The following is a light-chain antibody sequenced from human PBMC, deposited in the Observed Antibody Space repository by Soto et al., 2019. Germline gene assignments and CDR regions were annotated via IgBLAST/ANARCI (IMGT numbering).Light chain of an antibody. CDR2: GAV. J-gene: IGKJ2*01. Sequence: EIVMTQSPVTLSVSPGERATLSCRASQSVGGDLAWYQQIPGQAPRLLIYGAVTRANGVAARFSGGGSGTEFTLTVDSLQSEDLAIYYCQQYYAWPRTFGQRTKLEI. CDR1: QSVGGD. V-gene: IGKV3-15*01. CDR3: QQYYAWPRT.